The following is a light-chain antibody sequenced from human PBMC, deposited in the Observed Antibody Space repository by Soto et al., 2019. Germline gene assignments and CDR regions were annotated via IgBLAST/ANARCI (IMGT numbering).Light chain of an antibody. V-gene: IGKV3-20*01. CDR3: HHYET. J-gene: IGKJ1*01. CDR2: GAS. CDR1: QSISSS. Sequence: EIVLTQSPGTLSLSPGERVTLSCRASQSISSSLAWYQQKPGQAPRLLMYGASIRAAGVPDRFSGSGSGTEFTLTISRLEPEDFTVYYCHHYETFGQGTKVDIK.